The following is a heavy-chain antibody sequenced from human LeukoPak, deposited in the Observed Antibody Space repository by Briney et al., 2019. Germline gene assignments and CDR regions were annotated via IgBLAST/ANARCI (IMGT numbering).Heavy chain of an antibody. J-gene: IGHJ4*02. CDR1: GFTFSSNS. Sequence: PGGSLRLSWAASGFTFSSNSMKWVRQAPAKGLEWVSYISSNSRTKFYSDSVKGRFTISRDNAKNSVYLQMNSLRDEDTAVYYCARDLFTCWGLGTLVTVSS. CDR2: ISSNSRTK. V-gene: IGHV3-48*02. D-gene: IGHD3-10*02. CDR3: ARDLFTC.